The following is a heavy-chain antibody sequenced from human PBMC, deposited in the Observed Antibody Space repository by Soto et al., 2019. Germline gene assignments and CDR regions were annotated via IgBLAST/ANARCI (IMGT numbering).Heavy chain of an antibody. CDR3: AKRDGAY. CDR1: GFTFNNYA. Sequence: EVQLLESGGGLVQPGGALRLSCAASGFTFNNYAMSWVRQAPGKGLEWVSSISKSGDSTYYADSVKGRFTISRDNSKNTLYLQMNSLRAEDTAVYSCAKRDGAYWGQGTLVTVSS. D-gene: IGHD1-26*01. J-gene: IGHJ4*02. V-gene: IGHV3-23*01. CDR2: ISKSGDST.